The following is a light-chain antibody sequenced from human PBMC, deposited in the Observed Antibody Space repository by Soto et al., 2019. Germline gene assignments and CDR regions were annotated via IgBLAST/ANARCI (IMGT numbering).Light chain of an antibody. V-gene: IGLV1-44*01. J-gene: IGLJ1*01. Sequence: QSVLTQPPSASGTPGQRVTISCSGSSSNIASNSVNWYQQLPRTAPKLLIYYSDQRPSGVPDRLSASKSGTSASLAISGLQSEDEADYYCPAWDDSLNVYVFGTGTKLTAL. CDR1: SSNIASNS. CDR2: YSD. CDR3: PAWDDSLNVYV.